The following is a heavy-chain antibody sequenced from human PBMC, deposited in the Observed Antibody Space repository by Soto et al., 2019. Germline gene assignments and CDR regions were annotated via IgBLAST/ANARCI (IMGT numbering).Heavy chain of an antibody. Sequence: QVQLVQSGAEVKKPGSSVKVSCKDSGGTFSTYSMFWVRQAPGQGLEWMGRIIPMLGVRNYAQRFQDRVTIIADKSTATVHMELSSLRSEDTSLYYCTIGSWSGEVFDIWGQGTMVTVSS. CDR1: GGTFSTYS. J-gene: IGHJ3*02. D-gene: IGHD2-21*01. CDR2: IIPMLGVR. V-gene: IGHV1-69*02. CDR3: TIGSWSGEVFDI.